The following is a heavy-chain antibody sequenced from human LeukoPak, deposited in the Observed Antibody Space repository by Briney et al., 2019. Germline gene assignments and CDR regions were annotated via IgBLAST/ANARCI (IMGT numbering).Heavy chain of an antibody. CDR1: GFTFSSYG. D-gene: IGHD3-10*01. Sequence: PGGSLRLSCAASGFTFSSYGMHWVRQAPGKGLEWVGVISNDGPHEYYTDSLKGRFTVSRDNLKNTLYLQMNSLRPEDTAVYYCAKEVGLYYFDFWGQGTLVTVSS. CDR2: ISNDGPHE. J-gene: IGHJ4*02. CDR3: AKEVGLYYFDF. V-gene: IGHV3-30*18.